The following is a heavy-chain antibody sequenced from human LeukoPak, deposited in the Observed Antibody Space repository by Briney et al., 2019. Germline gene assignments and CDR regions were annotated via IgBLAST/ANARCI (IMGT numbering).Heavy chain of an antibody. CDR3: ARGRAIGYCSGGSCYHYYYYMDV. CDR1: GFTFSSYS. V-gene: IGHV4-34*01. Sequence: PGGSLRLSCAASGFTFSSYSMNWVRQPPGKGLEWIGEINHSGSTNYNPSLKSRVTISVDTSKNQFSLKLSSVTAADTAVYYCARGRAIGYCSGGSCYHYYYYMDVWGKGTTVTVSS. CDR2: INHSGST. J-gene: IGHJ6*03. D-gene: IGHD2-15*01.